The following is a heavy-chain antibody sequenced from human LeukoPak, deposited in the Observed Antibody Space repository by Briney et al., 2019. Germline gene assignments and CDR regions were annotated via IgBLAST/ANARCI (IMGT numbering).Heavy chain of an antibody. V-gene: IGHV3-64*01. CDR2: ISSNGGST. CDR1: GFTFSSYA. J-gene: IGHJ4*02. D-gene: IGHD1-26*01. CDR3: AKAWPELRDED. Sequence: GGSLRLSCAASGFTFSSYAMHWVRQAPGKGLEYVSAISSNGGSTYYANSVKGRFTISRDNSKNTLYLQMGSLRAEDTAVYYCAKAWPELRDEDWGQGTLVTVSS.